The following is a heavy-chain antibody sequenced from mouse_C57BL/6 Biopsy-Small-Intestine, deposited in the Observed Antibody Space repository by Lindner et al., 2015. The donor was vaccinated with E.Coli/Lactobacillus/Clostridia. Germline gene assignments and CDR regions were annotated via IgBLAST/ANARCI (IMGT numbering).Heavy chain of an antibody. D-gene: IGHD1-1*01. Sequence: VQLQESGPELVKPGASVKISCRASGYAFSTSWMNWVKQRPGKGLEWIGRIYPGDGDPNYNGKFKGKATLTADKSSSTAYMQLSSLTSEDSAVYFCAVYGSGSSYWYFDVWGTGTTVTVSS. CDR2: IYPGDGDP. J-gene: IGHJ1*03. CDR3: AVYGSGSSYWYFDV. CDR1: GYAFSTSW. V-gene: IGHV1-82*01.